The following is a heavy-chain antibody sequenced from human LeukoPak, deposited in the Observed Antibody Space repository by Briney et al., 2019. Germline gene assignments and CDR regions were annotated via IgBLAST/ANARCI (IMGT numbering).Heavy chain of an antibody. V-gene: IGHV4-30-4*08. CDR2: LYYSGRT. CDR3: ARVRSSTSFDDYAYY. CDR1: GGYISSGDSY. Sequence: PSETLSLTCTVSGGYISSGDSYWSWIRPPPGEGLEWFGYLYYSGRTFYNPSLKSRVTISVDTSKNQYSLKLSSVTAADTAVYYCARVRSSTSFDDYAYYWGQGTLVTVSS. J-gene: IGHJ4*02. D-gene: IGHD2-2*01.